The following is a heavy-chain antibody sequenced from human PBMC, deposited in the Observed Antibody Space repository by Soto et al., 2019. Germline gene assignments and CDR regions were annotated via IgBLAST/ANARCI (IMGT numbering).Heavy chain of an antibody. Sequence: ASVKVSCKASGYTFTSYDISWVRRAPGQGLEWIGWISAYNGNTNYAQKLQGRVTMTTDTSTSTAYMELRSLRSDDTAVYYCAVGGDYVEGDHWFDPWGRGTLVTVSS. J-gene: IGHJ5*02. V-gene: IGHV1-18*01. CDR2: ISAYNGNT. CDR3: AVGGDYVEGDHWFDP. D-gene: IGHD4-17*01. CDR1: GYTFTSYD.